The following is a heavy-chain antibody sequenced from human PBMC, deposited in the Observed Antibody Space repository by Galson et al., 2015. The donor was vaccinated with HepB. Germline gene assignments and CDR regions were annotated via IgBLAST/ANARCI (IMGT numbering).Heavy chain of an antibody. CDR2: ISSSSSTI. Sequence: SLRLSCAASGFTFSSYSMNWVRQAPGKGLEWVSYISSSSSTIYYADSVKGRFTISRDDAKNSLYLQMNSLRDEDTAVYYCAREGRSIAAAGYFDYWGQGTLVTVSS. CDR3: AREGRSIAAAGYFDY. J-gene: IGHJ4*02. D-gene: IGHD6-13*01. V-gene: IGHV3-48*02. CDR1: GFTFSSYS.